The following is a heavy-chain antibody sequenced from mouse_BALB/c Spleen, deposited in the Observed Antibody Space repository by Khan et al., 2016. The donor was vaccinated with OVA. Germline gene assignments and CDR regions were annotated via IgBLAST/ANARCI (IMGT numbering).Heavy chain of an antibody. CDR1: GFTFSDYY. V-gene: IGHV5-4*02. D-gene: IGHD2-3*01. Sequence: EVELVESGGGLVKPGGSLKLSCAASGFTFSDYYMYWVRQTPEKRLEWVATISDGGSYTYHPDSVKGRFTISRDNDKKNLYLQMSSLKSEDTAMYYCARAGDGGFAYWGQGTLVTVSA. CDR3: ARAGDGGFAY. J-gene: IGHJ3*01. CDR2: ISDGGSYT.